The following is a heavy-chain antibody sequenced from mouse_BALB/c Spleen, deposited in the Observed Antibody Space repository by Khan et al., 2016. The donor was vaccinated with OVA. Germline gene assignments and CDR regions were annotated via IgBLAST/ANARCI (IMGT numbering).Heavy chain of an antibody. CDR1: GYSITSDYA. V-gene: IGHV3-2*02. CDR3: ARGRAY. J-gene: IGHJ3*01. Sequence: EVQLQESGPGLVKPSQSLSLTCTVTGYSITSDYAWNWIRQFPGNKLEWMSYITYSGSTSYIPSLKSRISITRDKSKNQFFLQLNSVTDEDTATYYCARGRAYWGQGTLVTVSA. CDR2: ITYSGST. D-gene: IGHD3-3*01.